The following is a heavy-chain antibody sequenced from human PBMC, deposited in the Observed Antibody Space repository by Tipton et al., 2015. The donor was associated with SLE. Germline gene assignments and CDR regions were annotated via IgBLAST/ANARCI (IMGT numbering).Heavy chain of an antibody. CDR1: GGSVSTSRYY. CDR2: IFFNGNT. Sequence: TLSLTCTVSGGSVSTSRYYWGWIRQPPGQGLEWIGNIFFNGNTYYTPSLKSRATISIDMSRNQFSLRLNFVTAADTAVYYCVRQPPGGGPGYQYDMDVWGQGTAVTLFS. D-gene: IGHD1-14*01. V-gene: IGHV4-39*07. CDR3: VRQPPGGGPGYQYDMDV. J-gene: IGHJ6*02.